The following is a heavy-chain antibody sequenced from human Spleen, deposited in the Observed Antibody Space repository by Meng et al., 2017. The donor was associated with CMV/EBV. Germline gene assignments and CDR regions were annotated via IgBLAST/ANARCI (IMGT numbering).Heavy chain of an antibody. J-gene: IGHJ3*02. D-gene: IGHD3-3*01. CDR3: ASKLYYDFWSTYRGTEGVDPFNI. CDR1: GYSFTAYY. CDR2: INPNSGGT. V-gene: IGHV1-2*02. Sequence: ASVKVSCKASGYSFTAYYLHWVRQAPGQGLEWMGWINPNSGGTNYAQKFQGRVTMTRDTSISTAYMELNRLTKDDAAVYYCASKLYYDFWSTYRGTEGVDPFNIWGQGTLVTVSS.